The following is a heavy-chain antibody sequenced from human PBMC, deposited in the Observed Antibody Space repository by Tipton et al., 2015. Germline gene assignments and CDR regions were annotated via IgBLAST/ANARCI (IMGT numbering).Heavy chain of an antibody. V-gene: IGHV4-59*01. J-gene: IGHJ4*02. CDR3: AGGYDIGGYFYGGLDY. D-gene: IGHD3-22*01. Sequence: LRLSCAASGFTFSSYAMSWVRQAPGKGLEWIGDFYFTGSTKYNPSLKSRVTMSVDTSKNQISLKLSSVTAADTAVYYCAGGYDIGGYFYGGLDYWGQGTLVTVSS. CDR1: GFTFSSYA. CDR2: FYFTGST.